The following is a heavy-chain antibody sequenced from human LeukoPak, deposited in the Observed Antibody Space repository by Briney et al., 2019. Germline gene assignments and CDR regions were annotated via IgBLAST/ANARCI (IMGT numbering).Heavy chain of an antibody. CDR3: ARLQHIVVVPAAMVYNWFDP. D-gene: IGHD2-2*01. Sequence: PSETLSLTCTVSGGSISSYYWSWIRQPPGKGLEWIGEINHSGSTNYNPSLKSRVTISVDTSKNQFSLKLSSVTAADTAVYYCARLQHIVVVPAAMVYNWFDPWGQGTLVTVSS. CDR2: INHSGST. J-gene: IGHJ5*02. V-gene: IGHV4-34*01. CDR1: GGSISSYY.